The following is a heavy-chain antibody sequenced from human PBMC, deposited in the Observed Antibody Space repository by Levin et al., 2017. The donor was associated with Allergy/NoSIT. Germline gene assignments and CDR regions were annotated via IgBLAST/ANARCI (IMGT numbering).Heavy chain of an antibody. CDR3: ARDGNGRSAAH. CDR2: INWNGGST. V-gene: IGHV3-20*04. CDR1: GFTFDDYG. J-gene: IGHJ4*02. Sequence: PGESLKISCAASGFTFDDYGMSWVRQAPGKGLEWVSGINWNGGSTGYADSVKGRFTISRDNAKNSLYLQMNSLRAEDTALYYCARDGNGRSAAHWGQGTLVTVSS. D-gene: IGHD1-1*01.